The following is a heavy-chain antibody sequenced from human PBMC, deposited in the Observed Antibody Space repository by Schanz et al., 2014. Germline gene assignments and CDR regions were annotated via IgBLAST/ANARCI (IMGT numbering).Heavy chain of an antibody. J-gene: IGHJ4*02. V-gene: IGHV1-46*01. D-gene: IGHD2-15*01. CDR2: INPTGGST. Sequence: QVQLVQSGAEVKKPGASVKVSCKASGYTFTSYYIHWVRQAPGQGLEWMGIINPTGGSTSYAQKFQGRVTMTRDTSTSTVYMELSSLRSEDTAVYYCAKVREWWPYYFDYWGQGTLVTVSS. CDR1: GYTFTSYY. CDR3: AKVREWWPYYFDY.